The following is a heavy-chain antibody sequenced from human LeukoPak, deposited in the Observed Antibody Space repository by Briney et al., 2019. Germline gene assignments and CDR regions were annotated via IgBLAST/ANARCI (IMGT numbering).Heavy chain of an antibody. Sequence: PSETLSLTCTVSGGSISSYYWSWIRQPPGKGLEWIGYIYYSGSTNYNPSLKSRVTISVDTSKNQFSLKLSSVTAADTAVYYCARVVVPAPGAFDIWGQGTMVTVSS. D-gene: IGHD2-15*01. V-gene: IGHV4-59*01. CDR3: ARVVVPAPGAFDI. CDR2: IYYSGST. J-gene: IGHJ3*02. CDR1: GGSISSYY.